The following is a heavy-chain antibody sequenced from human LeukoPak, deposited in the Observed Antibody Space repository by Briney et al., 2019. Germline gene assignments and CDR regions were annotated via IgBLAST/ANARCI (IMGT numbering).Heavy chain of an antibody. CDR1: GFSISSGYH. CDR3: ARQDWSFDY. CDR2: IYRSGST. V-gene: IGHV4-38-2*01. J-gene: IGHJ4*02. D-gene: IGHD3/OR15-3a*01. Sequence: SETLSVTCAVSGFSISSGYHWGWIRQPPGKGLEWSVSIYRSGSTYYNPSLKSRVTISVDTSKNQFSLELSSVTAADTAVYYCARQDWSFDYWGQGTLVTVSS.